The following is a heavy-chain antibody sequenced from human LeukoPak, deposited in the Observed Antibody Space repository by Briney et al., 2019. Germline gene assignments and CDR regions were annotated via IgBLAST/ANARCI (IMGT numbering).Heavy chain of an antibody. CDR2: INHSGST. Sequence: SETLSLTCAVYGGSFSGYYWSWIRQPPGKGLEWIGEINHSGSTNYNPSLKSRVTISVDTSKNQFSLKLSSVTAADTAVYYCARGNTMVRGALESEYFQYWGQGTPVTVSS. J-gene: IGHJ1*01. V-gene: IGHV4-34*01. CDR1: GGSFSGYY. CDR3: ARGNTMVRGALESEYFQY. D-gene: IGHD3-10*01.